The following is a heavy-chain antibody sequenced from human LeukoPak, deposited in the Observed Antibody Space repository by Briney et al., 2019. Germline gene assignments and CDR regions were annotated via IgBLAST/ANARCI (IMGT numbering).Heavy chain of an antibody. CDR1: GGSFSGYY. V-gene: IGHV4-34*01. CDR3: FLWDTVVSRDY. J-gene: IGHJ4*02. D-gene: IGHD4-23*01. Sequence: SSETLSLTCAVYGGSFSGYYCHWIRQPPGKGLEWIGEISHSGSTKYYPPLKSRVTISVDTSKNQFSLKLSSATAADTAVYYCFLWDTVVSRDYWGQGTLVTVSP. CDR2: ISHSGST.